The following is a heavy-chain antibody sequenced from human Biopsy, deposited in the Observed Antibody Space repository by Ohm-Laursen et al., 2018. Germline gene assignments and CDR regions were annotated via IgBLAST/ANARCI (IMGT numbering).Heavy chain of an antibody. CDR2: LWYDGTNK. CDR1: GFSFSSYG. Sequence: SLRLSCAASGFSFSSYGMHWVRQAPGKGLEWVAVLWYDGTNKYYADSVKGRFTVSRDNSKNTLYLQMNSLRAEDTAMYYCAKDSGGSPLGELFHWGQGNLVTVSS. D-gene: IGHD3-16*01. V-gene: IGHV3-33*06. CDR3: AKDSGGSPLGELFH. J-gene: IGHJ4*02.